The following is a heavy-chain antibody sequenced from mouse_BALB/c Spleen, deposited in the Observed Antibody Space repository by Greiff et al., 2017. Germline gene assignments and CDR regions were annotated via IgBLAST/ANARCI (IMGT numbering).Heavy chain of an antibody. CDR2: IRNKANGYTT. Sequence: EVKVVESGGGLVQPGGSLRLSCATSGFTFTDYYMSWVRQPPGKALEWLGFIRNKANGYTTEYSASVQGRFTISRDNTQSILYLQMNTLRAEDSATYYCAKDRGYDGYWWCAYWGQGTLVTVSA. CDR1: GFTFTDYY. J-gene: IGHJ3*01. V-gene: IGHV7-3*02. CDR3: AKDRGYDGYWWCAY. D-gene: IGHD2-3*01.